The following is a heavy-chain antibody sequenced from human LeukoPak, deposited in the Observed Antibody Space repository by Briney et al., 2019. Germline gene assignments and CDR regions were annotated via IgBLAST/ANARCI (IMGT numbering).Heavy chain of an antibody. CDR1: GGTFSSYA. V-gene: IGHV1-69*13. CDR3: ALGKTGEIVHHY. J-gene: IGHJ4*02. D-gene: IGHD7-27*01. CDR2: IIPIFGTA. Sequence: GASVKVSCKASGGTFSSYAISWVRQAPGQGLEWMGGIIPIFGTANYAQKFQGRVTITADESTSTAYMELSSLRSEDTAVYYCALGKTGEIVHHYWGQGTLVTVSS.